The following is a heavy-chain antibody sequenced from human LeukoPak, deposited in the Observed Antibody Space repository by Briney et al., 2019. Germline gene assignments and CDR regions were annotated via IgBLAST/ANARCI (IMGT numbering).Heavy chain of an antibody. J-gene: IGHJ4*02. Sequence: GGSLRLSCTTSGFIFSDYYMSWIRQAPGKGLEWVSYISSSSSTIYYADSVKGRFTISRDNAKNSLYLQMNSLRAEDTAVYYCARGGAYCGGDCLPDYWGQGTLVTVSS. D-gene: IGHD2-21*02. CDR1: GFIFSDYY. CDR2: ISSSSSTI. V-gene: IGHV3-11*04. CDR3: ARGGAYCGGDCLPDY.